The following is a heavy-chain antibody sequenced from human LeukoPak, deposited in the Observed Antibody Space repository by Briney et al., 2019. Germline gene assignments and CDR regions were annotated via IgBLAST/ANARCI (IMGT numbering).Heavy chain of an antibody. Sequence: PSGTLSLTCAVSGGSISSSNWWSWVRQPPGKGLEWIGEIYHSGSTNYNPSLESRVTISVDKSKNQFSLKLSSVTAADTAVYYCARGLRYCSGGSCYSDYYYGMDVWGKGTTVTVSS. CDR3: ARGLRYCSGGSCYSDYYYGMDV. D-gene: IGHD2-15*01. J-gene: IGHJ6*04. CDR2: IYHSGST. V-gene: IGHV4-4*02. CDR1: GGSISSSNW.